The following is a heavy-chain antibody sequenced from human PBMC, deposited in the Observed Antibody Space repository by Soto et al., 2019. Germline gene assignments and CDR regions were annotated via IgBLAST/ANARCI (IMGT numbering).Heavy chain of an antibody. CDR3: TRGRQAAAGTAYFDY. CDR1: GYTFTSYF. D-gene: IGHD6-13*01. J-gene: IGHJ4*02. Sequence: ASVKVSCKASGYTFTSYFMHWVRQAPGQGLEWMGIIDPNGGSTSYAQNFQGRVTMTGDTSTSTVYMELSSLRSEDTAVYYCTRGRQAAAGTAYFDYWGQGTLVTVSS. CDR2: IDPNGGST. V-gene: IGHV1-46*03.